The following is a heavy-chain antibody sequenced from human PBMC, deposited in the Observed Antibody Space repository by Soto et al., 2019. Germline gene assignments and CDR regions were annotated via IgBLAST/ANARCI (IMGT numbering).Heavy chain of an antibody. CDR1: GFTFSSYA. V-gene: IGHV3-23*01. CDR2: ISNSGGST. CDR3: ATRHNCSSTGCYVAWYYFDY. D-gene: IGHD2-2*01. J-gene: IGHJ4*02. Sequence: GGSLRLSCAASGFTFSSYAMSWVRQAPGKGLEWVSAISNSGGSTYYADSVKGRFTISRDNSKNTLYLQMNSLRAEDTAVHYCATRHNCSSTGCYVAWYYFDYWGQGTLVTVSS.